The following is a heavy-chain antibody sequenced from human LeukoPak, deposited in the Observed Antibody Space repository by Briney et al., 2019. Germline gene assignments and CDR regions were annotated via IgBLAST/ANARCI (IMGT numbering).Heavy chain of an antibody. CDR3: ASARHGDYVWDY. J-gene: IGHJ4*02. Sequence: GESLKISCKGSGYTFTYWIGWVRQMPGKGLEWMGIIYSGDSHTKYSPSFQGRVTISADKSISAAYQQWSSLEASDTAMYYRASARHGDYVWDYWGQGTLVTVSS. CDR1: GYTFTYW. D-gene: IGHD4-17*01. V-gene: IGHV5-51*01. CDR2: IYSGDSHT.